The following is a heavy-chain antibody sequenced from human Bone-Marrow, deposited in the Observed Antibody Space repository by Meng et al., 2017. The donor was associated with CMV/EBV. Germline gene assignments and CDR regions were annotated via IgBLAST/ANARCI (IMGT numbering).Heavy chain of an antibody. D-gene: IGHD6-6*01. CDR1: GFTFSTYW. CDR3: ARDRPHFDY. V-gene: IGHV3-7*01. J-gene: IGHJ4*02. Sequence: GGSLRLSCATSGFTFSTYWMSWVRQAPGKGLEWVASIKEDGSQQYYGDSVKGRFTISRDNARNSLYLQMHSLRPEDTAVYYCARDRPHFDYWGQGTLVTVSS. CDR2: IKEDGSQQ.